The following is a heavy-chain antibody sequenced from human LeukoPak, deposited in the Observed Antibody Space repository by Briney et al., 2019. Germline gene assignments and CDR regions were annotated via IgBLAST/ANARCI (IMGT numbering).Heavy chain of an antibody. CDR2: VSFDSYNE. D-gene: IGHD1-26*01. V-gene: IGHV3-30*03. Sequence: GSLRLSCATSGXTFNSHTMNWVRQAPGKGLEWVAVVSFDSYNEFYGDSVKGRFTISRDNSKNMVDLQMDSLRPEDTAVYFCVKGKWEDNHYYFGLDVWGQGTTVTVAS. CDR1: GXTFNSHT. CDR3: VKGKWEDNHYYFGLDV. J-gene: IGHJ6*02.